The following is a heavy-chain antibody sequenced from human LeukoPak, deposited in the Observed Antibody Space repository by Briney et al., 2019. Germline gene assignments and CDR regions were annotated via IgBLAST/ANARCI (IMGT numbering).Heavy chain of an antibody. CDR1: GYSFPSYW. CDR2: IYPDDSDT. V-gene: IGHV5-51*01. D-gene: IGHD2-2*01. Sequence: GESLKISCKGSGYSFPSYWIAWVRQMPGKGLEWMAIIYPDDSDTRYSPSFQGQITISADKSIDTAYLQWNSLKASESAMYYCARLGCSSTSCCDVWGKGTAVTVSS. J-gene: IGHJ6*04. CDR3: ARLGCSSTSCCDV.